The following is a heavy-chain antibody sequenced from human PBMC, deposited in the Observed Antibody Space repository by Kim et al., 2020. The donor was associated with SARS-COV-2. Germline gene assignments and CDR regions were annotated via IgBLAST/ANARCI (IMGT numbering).Heavy chain of an antibody. Sequence: SETLSLTCAVSGGSISSSNWWSWVRQPPGKGLEWIGEIYHSGSTNYNPSLKSRVTISVDKSKNQFSLKLSSVTAADTAVYYCARGNELLWFGENYYFDYWGQGTLVTVSS. CDR2: IYHSGST. CDR3: ARGNELLWFGENYYFDY. V-gene: IGHV4-4*02. CDR1: GGSISSSNW. D-gene: IGHD3-10*01. J-gene: IGHJ4*02.